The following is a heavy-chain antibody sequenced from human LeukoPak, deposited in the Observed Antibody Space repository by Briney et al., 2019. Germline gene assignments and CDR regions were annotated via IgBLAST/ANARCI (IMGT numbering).Heavy chain of an antibody. J-gene: IGHJ4*02. CDR1: GFTITSNY. CDR3: ARDGPHHDFDY. Sequence: GGSLRLSCAASGFTITSNYMSWVRQAPGKGLEWVSVIYSGGGTYYADSVKGRFTISRDNSKNTVYLQMNSLRAEDTAVYYCARDGPHHDFDYWGQGALVTVSS. V-gene: IGHV3-66*01. CDR2: IYSGGGT.